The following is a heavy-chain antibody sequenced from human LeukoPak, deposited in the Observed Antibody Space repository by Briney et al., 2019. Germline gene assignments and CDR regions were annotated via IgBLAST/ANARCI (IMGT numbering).Heavy chain of an antibody. CDR2: MNPTSGDT. Sequence: ASVKVSCKASGYTFSDYDVNWVRQAPGQGLEGMGWMNPTSGDTGYAQKFQGRVTMTRSMSRNTAYMELRRLRSEDTAVYFCARVVMKAFYYYYMDVWGKGTTIIISS. CDR1: GYTFSDYD. V-gene: IGHV1-8*01. D-gene: IGHD2-21*01. CDR3: ARVVMKAFYYYYMDV. J-gene: IGHJ6*03.